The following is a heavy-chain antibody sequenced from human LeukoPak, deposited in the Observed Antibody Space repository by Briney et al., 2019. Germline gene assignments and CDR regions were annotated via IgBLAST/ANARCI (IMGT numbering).Heavy chain of an antibody. CDR3: ARDRYDILTGYYPFDY. J-gene: IGHJ4*02. CDR2: IYTSGST. D-gene: IGHD3-9*01. Sequence: SETLSLTCTVSGGSISSGSYYWSWIRQPAGKGLEWIGRIYTSGSTNYNPSLKSRVTISVDTSKNQFSLELSSVTAADTAVYYCARDRYDILTGYYPFDYWGQGTLVTVSS. CDR1: GGSISSGSYY. V-gene: IGHV4-61*02.